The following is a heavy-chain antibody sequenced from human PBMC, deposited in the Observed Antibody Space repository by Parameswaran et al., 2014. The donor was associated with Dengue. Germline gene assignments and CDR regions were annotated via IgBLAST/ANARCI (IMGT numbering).Heavy chain of an antibody. J-gene: IGHJ3*02. CDR2: ISAYNGNT. V-gene: IGHV1-18*01. CDR3: TRGGAMVALPHALDI. Sequence: WVRQAPGQGLEWMGWISAYNGNTDYAQTLLGRVTMTTDTSTSTAYMELRSLRSDDTAVYYCTRGGAMVALPHALDIWGQGTMVTVSS. D-gene: IGHD4/OR15-4a*01.